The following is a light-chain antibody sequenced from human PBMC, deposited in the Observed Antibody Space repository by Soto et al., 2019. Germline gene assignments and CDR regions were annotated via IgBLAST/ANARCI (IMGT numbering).Light chain of an antibody. J-gene: IGKJ4*01. V-gene: IGKV1-39*01. CDR3: QQSYTTPLT. Sequence: DIQMTQSPSSLSASVGDRVTITCRASQSIASYLNWYQQKPGKAPNLLIYAASSLQSGVPSRFSGSLAGTDFTLNISSLQPEDFATYYCQQSYTTPLTFGGGTKVEIK. CDR2: AAS. CDR1: QSIASY.